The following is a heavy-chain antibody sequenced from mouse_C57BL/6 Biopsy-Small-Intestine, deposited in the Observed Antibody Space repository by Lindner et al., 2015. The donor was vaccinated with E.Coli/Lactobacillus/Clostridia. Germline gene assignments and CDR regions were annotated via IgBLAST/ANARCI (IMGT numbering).Heavy chain of an antibody. CDR1: GYTFTSYW. CDR3: TRYFNYGLDD. D-gene: IGHD1-2*01. CDR2: IYPGNNDI. Sequence: VQLQESGTVLARPGASVKMSCKASGYTFTSYWMHWVKQRPGQGLEWIGVIYPGNNDITYNQKFKDKAKLTAVTSASTAYMELSSLTNEDSAVYFCTRYFNYGLDDWGQGTTLTVSS. J-gene: IGHJ2*01. V-gene: IGHV1-5*01.